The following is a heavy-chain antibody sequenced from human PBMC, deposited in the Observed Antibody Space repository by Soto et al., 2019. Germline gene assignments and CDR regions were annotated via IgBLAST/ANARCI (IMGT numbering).Heavy chain of an antibody. V-gene: IGHV4-34*01. D-gene: IGHD3-10*01. Sequence: QVQLQQWGAGLLKPSETLSLTCAVYGGSFSGYYWSWIRQPPGKGLEWIGEINHSGSTNYNPSLKSRFTISVETSKNQLSLKLSSVTAADTAVYYCATNYGSGSYLPDYWGQGTLVTVSS. J-gene: IGHJ4*02. CDR1: GGSFSGYY. CDR3: ATNYGSGSYLPDY. CDR2: INHSGST.